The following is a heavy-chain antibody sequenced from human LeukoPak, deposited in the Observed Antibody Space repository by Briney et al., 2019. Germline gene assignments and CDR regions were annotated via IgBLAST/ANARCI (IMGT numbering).Heavy chain of an antibody. CDR3: GVVV. Sequence: GGSLRLSCAASGFTFSDFWMAWVRQAPGRGLEWVANIKPDGSQKYYVGSVKGRFTISRDNAKNSLYLQMNSLRAVDTAVYYCGVVVWGKGTTVTVSS. CDR2: IKPDGSQK. CDR1: GFTFSDFW. V-gene: IGHV3-7*01. J-gene: IGHJ6*04.